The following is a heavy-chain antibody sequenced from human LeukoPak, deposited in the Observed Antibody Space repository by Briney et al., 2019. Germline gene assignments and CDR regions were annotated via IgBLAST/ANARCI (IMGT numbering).Heavy chain of an antibody. V-gene: IGHV3-53*01. CDR3: VRRYFDY. J-gene: IGHJ4*02. CDR1: GFTVSSNY. Sequence: GGSLRLSCAASGFTVSSNYMSWVRQAPGKGLEWVSVMYSGGNTYYADSVKGRFTISRDNSKNTLHLQMDSLRAEDTAVYYCVRRYFDYWGQGTLVTVSS. CDR2: MYSGGNT.